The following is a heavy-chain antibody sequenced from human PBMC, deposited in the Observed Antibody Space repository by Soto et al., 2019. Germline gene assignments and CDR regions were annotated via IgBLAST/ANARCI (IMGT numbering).Heavy chain of an antibody. J-gene: IGHJ4*02. CDR3: AKDSRVRGGLGY. Sequence: QVQLVESGGGVVQPWRSLRLSCAASGFTFSSYGMHWVRQAPGKGLEWVAVISYDGSNKYYADSVKGRFTISRDNSKNTLYRQMSRLRAEDTAVYDCAKDSRVRGGLGYWGRGTLVTVST. V-gene: IGHV3-30*18. D-gene: IGHD3-10*01. CDR1: GFTFSSYG. CDR2: ISYDGSNK.